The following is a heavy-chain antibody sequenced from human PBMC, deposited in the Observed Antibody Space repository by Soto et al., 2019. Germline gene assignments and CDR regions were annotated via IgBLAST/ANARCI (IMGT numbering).Heavy chain of an antibody. CDR2: IYYSGST. CDR1: GGSISSSSYY. D-gene: IGHD2-15*01. Sequence: SETLSLTCTVFGGSISSSSYYWGWIRQPPGKGLEWIGSIYYSGSTYYNPSLKSRVTISVDTSKNQFSLKLSSVTAADTAVYYCARHTPAISISDHWGQGTLVTVSS. CDR3: ARHTPAISISDH. J-gene: IGHJ4*02. V-gene: IGHV4-39*01.